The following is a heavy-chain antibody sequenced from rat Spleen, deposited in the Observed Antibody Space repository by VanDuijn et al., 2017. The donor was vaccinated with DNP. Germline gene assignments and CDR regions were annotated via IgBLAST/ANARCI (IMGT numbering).Heavy chain of an antibody. CDR2: ISSGGST. Sequence: QVQLKESGPGLVQPSQTLSLTCTVSGFPLTSYGVSWVRQPPGKGLEWIAAISSGGSTYYNSALKSLLSISRDTSKSQVFLKMNSLQTEDTATYYCARSPETSYIYFPWAYWGQGTLVTVSS. D-gene: IGHD1-2*01. V-gene: IGHV2S12*01. CDR3: ARSPETSYIYFPWAY. J-gene: IGHJ3*01. CDR1: GFPLTSYG.